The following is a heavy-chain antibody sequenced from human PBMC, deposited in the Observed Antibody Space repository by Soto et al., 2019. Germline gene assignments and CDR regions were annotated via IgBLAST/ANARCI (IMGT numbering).Heavy chain of an antibody. CDR1: GYTFTSHY. CDR2: INPSVGST. CDR3: ARGRNEVRGAQYGTDV. D-gene: IGHD3-10*01. J-gene: IGHJ6*02. V-gene: IGHV1-46*01. Sequence: ASVKVSCKASGYTFTSHYMHWVRQAPGQGLEWMGIINPSVGSTSYAQKFQGRVTMTRDTSTSTVYMELSSLRSEDTAVYYCARGRNEVRGAQYGTDVWGQGTTVTVSS.